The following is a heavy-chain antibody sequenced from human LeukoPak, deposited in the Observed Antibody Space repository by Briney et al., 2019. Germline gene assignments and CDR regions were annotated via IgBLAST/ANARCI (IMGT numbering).Heavy chain of an antibody. CDR3: ARGSDCSSASCPYPYYFDY. Sequence: SETLCLTCTASGYSISSGYYWGWIRQPPGKGLEWIGSIYHSGSTYYNPSLKSRVTISVDRSKNQFSLKLSSVAAADTAVYYCARGSDCSSASCPYPYYFDYWGQGTLVTVSS. CDR1: GYSISSGYY. D-gene: IGHD2-2*01. J-gene: IGHJ4*02. CDR2: IYHSGST. V-gene: IGHV4-38-2*02.